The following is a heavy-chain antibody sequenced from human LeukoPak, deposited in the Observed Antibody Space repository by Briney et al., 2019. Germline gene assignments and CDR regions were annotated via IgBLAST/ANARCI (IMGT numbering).Heavy chain of an antibody. V-gene: IGHV4-39*01. J-gene: IGHJ4*02. CDR3: ARRVTMVRGVTFFDY. CDR2: IYYSGST. D-gene: IGHD3-10*01. CDR1: GGSISSSSYY. Sequence: SETLSLTCTVSGGSISSSSYYWGWIRQPPGKGLEWIVSIYYSGSTYYNPSLKSRVTISVDTSKNQFSLKLSSVTAADTAVYYCARRVTMVRGVTFFDYWGQGTLVTVSS.